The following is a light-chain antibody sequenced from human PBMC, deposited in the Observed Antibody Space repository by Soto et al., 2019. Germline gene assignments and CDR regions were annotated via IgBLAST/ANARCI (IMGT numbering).Light chain of an antibody. V-gene: IGKV3-15*01. CDR3: QQYHTWPLT. J-gene: IGKJ4*02. Sequence: DIVMTQSPATLSVAPGERVTFSCRASQGVSRKLAWYQHKPGQAPRLLISGASTGATGIPARFSGSGSGTEFPLTISSLQSEDCAIYYCQQYHTWPLTVGGGTKVEIK. CDR1: QGVSRK. CDR2: GAS.